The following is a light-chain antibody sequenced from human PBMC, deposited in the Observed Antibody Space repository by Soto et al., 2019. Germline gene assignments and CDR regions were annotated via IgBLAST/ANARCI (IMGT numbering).Light chain of an antibody. CDR2: GNS. V-gene: IGLV1-40*01. J-gene: IGLJ2*01. CDR1: SSNIGAGYD. CDR3: QAYDSSVSKVV. Sequence: QSVLTQPPSVSGAPGQRVTISCTGSSSNIGAGYDVHWYQQLPGTAPKLLIYGNSNRPSGVPHRFSGSKSGTSASLAITGLEAEDEAEYYCQAYDSSVSKVVFGGGTKVTVL.